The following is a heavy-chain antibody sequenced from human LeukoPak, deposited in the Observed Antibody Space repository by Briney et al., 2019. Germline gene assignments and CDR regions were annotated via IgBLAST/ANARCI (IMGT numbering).Heavy chain of an antibody. CDR3: TRDQTPYY. CDR2: IRSKAYGGTI. Sequence: QPGRSLRLSCTASGFTFGDYAMSWVRQAPGKGLEWVGFIRSKAYGGTIEYAASVQGRFTISRDDSKGIAYLQMNSLKTEDTAVYYCTRDQTPYYWGQGTLVTVSS. J-gene: IGHJ4*02. V-gene: IGHV3-49*04. CDR1: GFTFGDYA.